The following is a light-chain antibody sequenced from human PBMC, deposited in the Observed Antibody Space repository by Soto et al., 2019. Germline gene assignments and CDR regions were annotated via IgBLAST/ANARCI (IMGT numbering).Light chain of an antibody. J-gene: IGLJ2*01. Sequence: QPVLTQPASVSGSLGQSITISCTGTSTNVANYDLVSWYQQHPGKVPKLIIYEGSKWPSGVSHRFSGSKSGNTASLTISGLRAEDEADYYCCSYAGTSTVIFGGGTKLTVL. CDR2: EGS. CDR3: CSYAGTSTVI. V-gene: IGLV2-23*01. CDR1: STNVANYDL.